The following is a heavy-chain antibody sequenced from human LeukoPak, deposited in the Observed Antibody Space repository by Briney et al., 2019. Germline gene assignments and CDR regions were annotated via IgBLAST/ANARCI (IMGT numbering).Heavy chain of an antibody. CDR1: GYSFTSYW. CDR2: IYPGDSDT. J-gene: IGHJ4*02. Sequence: GESLKISCKGSGYSFTSYWIGWVRQMPGKGLEWMGIIYPGDSDTRYSPSFQGQVTISADKSISTAYLQWSSLRASDTAMYYCARLNYYDSSGIGYFDYWGQGTLVTVSS. V-gene: IGHV5-51*01. D-gene: IGHD3-22*01. CDR3: ARLNYYDSSGIGYFDY.